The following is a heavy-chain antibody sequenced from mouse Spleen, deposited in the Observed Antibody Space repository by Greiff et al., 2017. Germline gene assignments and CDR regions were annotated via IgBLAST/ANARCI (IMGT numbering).Heavy chain of an antibody. CDR2: ISSGGDYI. D-gene: IGHD4-1*01. J-gene: IGHJ2*01. CDR3: TRDLNWDVGYFDY. V-gene: IGHV5-9-1*02. Sequence: TFVESGEGLVKPGGSLKLSCAASGFTFSSYAMSWVRQTPEKRLEWVAYISSGGDYIYYADTVKGRFTISRDNARNTLYLQMSSLKSEDTAMYYCTRDLNWDVGYFDYWGQGTTLTVSS. CDR1: GFTFSSYA.